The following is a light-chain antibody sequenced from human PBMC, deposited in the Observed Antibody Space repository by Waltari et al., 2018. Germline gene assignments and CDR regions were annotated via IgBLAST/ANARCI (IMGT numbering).Light chain of an antibody. CDR1: QSVLYSSNNKNY. CDR2: WAS. Sequence: DIVMTQSPDYLAVSLGERATINCKSSQSVLYSSNNKNYVAWYQQKPGQPPKLLVDWASTRESGVPDRFSAGGSGTDFTLTISSLQAEDVAVYYCQQFYTTPMTFGQGTRLEIK. V-gene: IGKV4-1*01. J-gene: IGKJ5*01. CDR3: QQFYTTPMT.